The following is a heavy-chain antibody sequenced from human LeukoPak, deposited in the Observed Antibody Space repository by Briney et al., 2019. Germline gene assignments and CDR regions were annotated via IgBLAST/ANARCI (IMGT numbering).Heavy chain of an antibody. CDR2: ISAYNGNT. J-gene: IGHJ4*02. CDR1: GYTFTNYG. V-gene: IGHV1-18*01. D-gene: IGHD6-13*01. CDR3: ARDQSLVAYSSTWFDY. Sequence: ASVKDSCKTSGYTFTNYGLSWVRQAPGQGLEWMGWISAYNGNTDYAQNLQGRVTLTTDTSTTTAYMELRSLGSDDTAVYYCARDQSLVAYSSTWFDYWGQGTLVTVSS.